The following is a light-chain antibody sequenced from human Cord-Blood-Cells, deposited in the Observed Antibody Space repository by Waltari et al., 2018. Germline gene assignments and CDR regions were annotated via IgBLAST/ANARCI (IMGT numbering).Light chain of an antibody. V-gene: IGKV1-8*01. J-gene: IGKJ4*01. CDR1: QGISSY. CDR3: QQYYSYPRT. CDR2: AAS. Sequence: AIRMTQSPSSLSASTGDRVTITCRASQGISSYLAWYQQKPGKAPKLLIYAASTLQSGVPSRCSGSGSGTDFTLTISCLQSEDFATYYCQQYYSYPRTVGGGTKVEIK.